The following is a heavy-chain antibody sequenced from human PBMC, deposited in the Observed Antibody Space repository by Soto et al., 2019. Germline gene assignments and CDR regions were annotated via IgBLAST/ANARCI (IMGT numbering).Heavy chain of an antibody. D-gene: IGHD5-12*01. Sequence: GGSLRLSCAASGFTFSSYAMHWVRQAPGKGLEWVAVISYDGSNKYYAHSVKGRFTITRDMSTSTAYMELSSLRSEDTAVYYCAAEWPREMATINWGQGTLVTVSS. J-gene: IGHJ4*02. CDR1: GFTFSSYA. CDR3: AAEWPREMATIN. CDR2: ISYDGSNK. V-gene: IGHV3-30-3*01.